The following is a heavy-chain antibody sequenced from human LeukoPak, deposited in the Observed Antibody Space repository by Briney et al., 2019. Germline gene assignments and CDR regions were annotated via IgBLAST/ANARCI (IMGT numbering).Heavy chain of an antibody. D-gene: IGHD1-26*01. CDR3: ARILIKYSGSYDQPSFDY. J-gene: IGHJ4*02. CDR2: INPSGGST. Sequence: GASVKVSCKASGYTFTSYYMHWVRQAPGQGLEWMGIINPSGGSTSYAQKFQGRVTMTRDTSTSTVYMELSSLRSEDTAVYYCARILIKYSGSYDQPSFDYWGQGTLVTVSS. V-gene: IGHV1-46*01. CDR1: GYTFTSYY.